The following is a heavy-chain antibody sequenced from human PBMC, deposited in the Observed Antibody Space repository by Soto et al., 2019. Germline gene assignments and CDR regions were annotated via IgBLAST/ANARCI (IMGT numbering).Heavy chain of an antibody. CDR3: ARERYVDTALYGMDV. CDR1: GGSISSGDYY. CDR2: IYYSGST. V-gene: IGHV4-30-4*01. D-gene: IGHD5-18*01. Sequence: SETLSLTCTVSGGSISSGDYYWSWIRQPPGKGLEWIGYIYYSGSTYYSPSLKSRVTISVDTSKNQFSLKLSSVTAADTAVYYCARERYVDTALYGMDVWGQGTTVTVSS. J-gene: IGHJ6*02.